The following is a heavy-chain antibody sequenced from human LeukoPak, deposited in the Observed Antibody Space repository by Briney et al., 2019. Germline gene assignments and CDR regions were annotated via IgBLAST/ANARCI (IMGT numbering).Heavy chain of an antibody. CDR2: IYYSGST. CDR1: GGSISGYY. CDR3: ARSIVGATIHFDY. Sequence: SETLSLTCTVSGGSISGYYWSWIRQPPGKGLEWIGYIYYSGSTNYNPSLKSRVTISVDTSKNQFSLKLSSVTAADTAVYYCARSIVGATIHFDYWGQGTLVTVSS. D-gene: IGHD1-26*01. V-gene: IGHV4-59*01. J-gene: IGHJ4*02.